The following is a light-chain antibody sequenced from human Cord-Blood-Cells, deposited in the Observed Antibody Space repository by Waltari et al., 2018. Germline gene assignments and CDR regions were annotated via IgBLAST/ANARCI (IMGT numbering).Light chain of an antibody. CDR2: SNN. CDR1: SSNLGSTT. V-gene: IGLV1-44*01. CDR3: AAWDDSLNGYV. Sequence: SVLTQPPSASGTPGQRVTISCSGSSSNLGSTTVTWYQQLPGTAPKLLIYSNNQRPSGVPDRFSGSKSGTSASLAISGLQSEDEADYYCAAWDDSLNGYVFGTGTKVTVL. J-gene: IGLJ1*01.